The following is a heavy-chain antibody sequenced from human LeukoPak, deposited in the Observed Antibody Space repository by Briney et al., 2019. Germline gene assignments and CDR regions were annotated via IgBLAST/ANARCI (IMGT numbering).Heavy chain of an antibody. CDR2: IYYSGST. CDR1: GGSISSSSYY. D-gene: IGHD6-19*01. J-gene: IGHJ6*03. V-gene: IGHV4-39*01. CDR3: ARLPLADYYYHYYMDV. Sequence: SETLSLTCTVSGGSISSSSYYWGWIRQPPGKGLEWIGSIYYSGSTYYNPSLKSRVTISVDTSKNQFSLKLSSVTAADTAVYYCARLPLADYYYHYYMDVWGKGTTVTISS.